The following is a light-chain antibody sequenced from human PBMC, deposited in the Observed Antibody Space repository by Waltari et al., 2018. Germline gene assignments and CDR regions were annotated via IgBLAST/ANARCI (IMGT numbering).Light chain of an antibody. CDR3: MQSSKDPWT. J-gene: IGKJ1*01. V-gene: IGKV2D-29*02. CDR1: QSLLHSNGNTY. CDR2: KVT. Sequence: DIVMTQTPPSLPVTPGEPASISCRSSQSLLHSNGNTYLHWYLQKPGQSPRLLIYKVTNRESGVPDRFSGSGSGTDFTLKISRVEPEDVGFYYCMQSSKDPWTFGQGTKVEIK.